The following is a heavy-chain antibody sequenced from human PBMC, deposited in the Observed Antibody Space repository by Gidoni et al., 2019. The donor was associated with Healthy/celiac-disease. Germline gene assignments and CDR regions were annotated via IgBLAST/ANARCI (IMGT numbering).Heavy chain of an antibody. CDR3: ARDVGSSGWYGSFDY. D-gene: IGHD6-19*01. CDR2: ISSSSSTI. J-gene: IGHJ4*02. Sequence: EVQLVESGGGLVQPGGSLRLSCAASGFTFRSYSMNWVRQAPGKGLEWVSYISSSSSTIYYADSVKGRFTISRDNAKNSLYLQMNSLRAEDTAVYYCARDVGSSGWYGSFDYWGQGTLVTVSS. V-gene: IGHV3-48*01. CDR1: GFTFRSYS.